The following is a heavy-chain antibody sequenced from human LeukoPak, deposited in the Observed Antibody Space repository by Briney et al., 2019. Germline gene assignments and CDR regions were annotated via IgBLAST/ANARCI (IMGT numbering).Heavy chain of an antibody. Sequence: PGGSLRLSCAASGFIVSSNYMSWVRQAPGKGLEWVSLIYSGGSTYYADSVKGRFTVSKDNSQITIYLQMNSLRAEDTALYYCARGPLNTFGVDAWGHGTTVTVSS. V-gene: IGHV3-53*01. CDR2: IYSGGST. D-gene: IGHD1/OR15-1a*01. J-gene: IGHJ6*02. CDR1: GFIVSSNY. CDR3: ARGPLNTFGVDA.